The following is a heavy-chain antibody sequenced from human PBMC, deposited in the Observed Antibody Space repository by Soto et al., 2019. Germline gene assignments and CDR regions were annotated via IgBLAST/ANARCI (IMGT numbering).Heavy chain of an antibody. CDR1: GFTLTAYA. V-gene: IGHV3-23*01. CDR2: VSGGMGDST. CDR3: ANVRGF. Sequence: EVQLLESGGVLVQAGASLRHSCVTSGFTLTAYAMNWVRQPPGKGLEWVSAVSGGMGDSTYYADSVKGRFTISRDNSENTLYLQLNSLRVEDTAVYYCANVRGFGGQGTLVAVSS. J-gene: IGHJ4*02.